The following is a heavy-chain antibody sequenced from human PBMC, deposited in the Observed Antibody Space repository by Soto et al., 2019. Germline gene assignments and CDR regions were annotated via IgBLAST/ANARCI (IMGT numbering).Heavy chain of an antibody. D-gene: IGHD4-17*01. CDR3: ARNGDYGQMRY. J-gene: IGHJ4*02. CDR2: IYHSGST. V-gene: IGHV4-30-2*01. Sequence: SETLSLTCAVSGGSISSGGYSWSWIRQPPGKGLEWIGYIYHSGSTYYNPSLKSRVTISVDRSKNQFSLKLSSVTAADTAVYYCARNGDYGQMRYWGQGTLVTVSS. CDR1: GGSISSGGYS.